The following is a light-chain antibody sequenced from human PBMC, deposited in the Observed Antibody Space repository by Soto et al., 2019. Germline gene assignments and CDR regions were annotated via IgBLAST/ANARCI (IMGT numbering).Light chain of an antibody. J-gene: IGLJ3*02. CDR1: SSNIGAGYD. V-gene: IGLV1-40*01. CDR2: GNS. Sequence: QSVLTQPPSVSGAPGQRVTISCTGSSSNIGAGYDVHWYQQLPGTAPKLLIYGNSNRPSGVPDRFSGSKSGTSASLAITGLRAEYYADYYCQSYDSSLSAWVFAGGTKVTVL. CDR3: QSYDSSLSAWV.